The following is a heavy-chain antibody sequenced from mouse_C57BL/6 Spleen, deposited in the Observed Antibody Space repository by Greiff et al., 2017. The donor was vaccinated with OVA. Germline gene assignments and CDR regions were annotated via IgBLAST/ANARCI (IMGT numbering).Heavy chain of an antibody. J-gene: IGHJ1*03. Sequence: QVQLQQSGAELVRPGASVTLSCTASGYTFTDYEMHWVKQTPVHGLEWIGAIDPETGGTAYNQKFKGKAILTADKSSSTAYMELRSLPSEDSADYYCTRSQAYWYMDVWGTGTTVTVSS. CDR1: GYTFTDYE. D-gene: IGHD3-2*02. V-gene: IGHV1-15*01. CDR2: IDPETGGT. CDR3: TRSQAYWYMDV.